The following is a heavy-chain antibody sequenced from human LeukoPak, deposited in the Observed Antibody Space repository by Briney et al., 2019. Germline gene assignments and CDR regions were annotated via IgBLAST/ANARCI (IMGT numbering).Heavy chain of an antibody. CDR1: GGPISSSSYY. CDR2: IYYSGST. Sequence: SETLSLTCTVSGGPISSSSYYWGWIRQPPGKGLEWIGSIYYSGSTYYNPSLKSRVTISADTSKNQFSLKLSSVTAADAAVYYCARLGIAARRALYYYYGMDVWGQGTTVTVSS. J-gene: IGHJ6*02. CDR3: ARLGIAARRALYYYYGMDV. D-gene: IGHD6-6*01. V-gene: IGHV4-39*01.